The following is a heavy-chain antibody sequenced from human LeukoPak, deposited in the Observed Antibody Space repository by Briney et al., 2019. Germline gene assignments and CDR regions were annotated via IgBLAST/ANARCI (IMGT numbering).Heavy chain of an antibody. J-gene: IGHJ4*01. CDR1: GFAFSTYW. D-gene: IGHD3-3*01. CDR2: IKHDGSEK. CDR3: ARGFLDFDF. V-gene: IGHV3-7*04. Sequence: GGSLRLSCAASGFAFSTYWMSWVRQAPGKGLEWVANIKHDGSEKYYVDSVKGRFTISRDNPKNLLYLQMNSLRAEDTAFYYCARGFLDFDFWGHGTLVTVSS.